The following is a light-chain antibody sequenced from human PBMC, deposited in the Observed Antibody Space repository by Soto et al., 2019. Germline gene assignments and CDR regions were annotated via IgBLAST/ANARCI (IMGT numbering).Light chain of an antibody. V-gene: IGLV2-23*01. CDR3: CSYAGYGTGV. Sequence: QSALTQPASVSGSPGQSITISCTATSSAIGSYDLVSWYQHHPGKAPKLIIYEGDKRPSGISNRFSGSKSGNAASLTISGLQAEDEADFYCCSYAGYGTGVFGGGTKLTVL. CDR1: SSAIGSYDL. CDR2: EGD. J-gene: IGLJ2*01.